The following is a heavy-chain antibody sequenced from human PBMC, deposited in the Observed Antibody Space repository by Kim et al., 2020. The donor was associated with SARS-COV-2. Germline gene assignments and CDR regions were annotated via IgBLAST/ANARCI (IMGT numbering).Heavy chain of an antibody. D-gene: IGHD3-22*01. CDR3: ARLTEFFYDRSGRVTYYSDMDV. CDR1: GGTFSNTV. CDR2: IVPVFGTV. Sequence: SVKVSCKPSGGTFSNTVITWVRQAPGLGLEWVGGIVPVFGTVNYAQKFQGRVTISADISTTIAYMELSSLRSEDTAVYYCARLTEFFYDRSGRVTYYSDMDVWGQGTTVTVSS. J-gene: IGHJ6*02. V-gene: IGHV1-69*06.